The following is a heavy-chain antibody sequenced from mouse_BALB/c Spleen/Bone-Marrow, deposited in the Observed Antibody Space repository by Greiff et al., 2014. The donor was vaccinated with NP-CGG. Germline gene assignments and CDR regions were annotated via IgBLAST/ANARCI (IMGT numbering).Heavy chain of an antibody. J-gene: IGHJ4*01. CDR3: ARAITDAMDY. CDR1: GYAFTNYL. V-gene: IGHV1-54*01. CDR2: INSGSGGT. Sequence: ESGAELVGPGTSVKVSCKGSGYAFTNYLIEWVKQRPGQGLEWIGVINSGSGGTKYNEKFKGKATLTADKSSSTAYMQLSSLTSDDSAVYFCARAITDAMDYWGQGTSVTVSS. D-gene: IGHD2-4*01.